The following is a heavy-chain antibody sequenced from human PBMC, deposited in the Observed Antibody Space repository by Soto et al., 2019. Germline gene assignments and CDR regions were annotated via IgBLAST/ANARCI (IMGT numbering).Heavy chain of an antibody. J-gene: IGHJ6*02. V-gene: IGHV1-18*01. CDR1: GYSFTTYG. Sequence: QVQLVQSRGEVKKPGASVKVSCKTSGYSFTTYGISWVRQAPGQGLEWMGWISGYNGNTNYAQKLNGRLTMTTDTSTSTAYMELRSLTSDDTAVYYCAREGPAPYYYFGMDVWGPGSTVTVSS. CDR3: AREGPAPYYYFGMDV. CDR2: ISGYNGNT.